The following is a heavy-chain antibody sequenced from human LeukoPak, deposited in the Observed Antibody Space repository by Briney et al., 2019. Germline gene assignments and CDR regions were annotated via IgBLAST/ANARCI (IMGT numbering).Heavy chain of an antibody. D-gene: IGHD5-24*01. Sequence: GGSLRLSCAASGFTFSTHWMHWARQAPGKGLEWVSRMNSDGSSSSYADSVKGRFTISRDNAKNTLYLQMNSLRAEDTAIYYCAKTIPYWYFDLWGHGTLVTVSS. CDR2: MNSDGSSS. J-gene: IGHJ2*01. CDR3: AKTIPYWYFDL. V-gene: IGHV3-74*01. CDR1: GFTFSTHW.